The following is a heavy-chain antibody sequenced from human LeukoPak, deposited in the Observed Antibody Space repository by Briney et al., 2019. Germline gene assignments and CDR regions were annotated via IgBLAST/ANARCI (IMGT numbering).Heavy chain of an antibody. D-gene: IGHD6-19*01. CDR1: GGSIDSDY. Sequence: SETLSLTCTVSGGSIDSDYWPWIRQSPGKGLEWVGYVYYSGSATYNPSLKSRVTISVETSKNQFSLSLNSVTAADTAVYYCARLSYTSGWYEVDYWGQGTLVTVAS. CDR2: VYYSGSA. V-gene: IGHV4-59*08. CDR3: ARLSYTSGWYEVDY. J-gene: IGHJ4*02.